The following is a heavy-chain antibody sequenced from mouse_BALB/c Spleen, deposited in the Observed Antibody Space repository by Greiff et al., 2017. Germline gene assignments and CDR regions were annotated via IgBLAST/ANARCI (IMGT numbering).Heavy chain of an antibody. CDR1: GFSLTGYG. D-gene: IGHD2-1*01. CDR3: AREGNYRNYAMDY. J-gene: IGHJ4*01. Sequence: VQLQQSGPGLVAPSQSLSITCTVSGFSLTGYGVNWVRQPPGKGLEWLGMIWGDGSTDYNSALKSRLSISKDNSKSQVFLKMNSLQTDDTARYYCAREGNYRNYAMDYWGQGTSVTVSS. V-gene: IGHV2-6-7*01. CDR2: IWGDGST.